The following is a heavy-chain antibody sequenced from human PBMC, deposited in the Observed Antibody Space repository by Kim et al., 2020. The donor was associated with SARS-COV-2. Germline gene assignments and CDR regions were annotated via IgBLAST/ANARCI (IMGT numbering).Heavy chain of an antibody. CDR2: TYYRSKWYN. V-gene: IGHV6-1*01. Sequence: SQTLSLTCAISGDSVSSNSAAWNWIRQSPSRGLEWLGRTYYRSKWYNDYAVSVKSRITINPDTSKNQFSLQLNSVTPEDTAVYYCARSQLLWFGGSQAFDICGQGTMVTVSS. D-gene: IGHD3-10*01. CDR3: ARSQLLWFGGSQAFDI. J-gene: IGHJ3*02. CDR1: GDSVSSNSAA.